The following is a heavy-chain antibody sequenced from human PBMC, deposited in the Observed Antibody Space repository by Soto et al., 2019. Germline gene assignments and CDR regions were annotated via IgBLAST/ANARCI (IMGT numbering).Heavy chain of an antibody. J-gene: IGHJ4*02. Sequence: GGSLRLSCAASGFTITTNYMSWVRQAPGKGLEWISVTYSGGTTYNVDSVQGRFAVSTDNSKNTLHLQMNNLRAEDTAVYYCARDLNYWGQGTLVTVSS. CDR3: ARDLNY. CDR1: GFTITTNY. CDR2: TYSGGTT. V-gene: IGHV3-66*01.